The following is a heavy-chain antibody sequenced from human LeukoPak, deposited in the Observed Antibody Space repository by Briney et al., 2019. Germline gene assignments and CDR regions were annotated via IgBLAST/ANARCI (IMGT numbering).Heavy chain of an antibody. CDR1: GGSISSSSYS. V-gene: IGHV4-39*01. D-gene: IGHD3-3*01. CDR3: ARHVGLRFLEWLPTGYNWFDP. J-gene: IGHJ5*02. Sequence: EPSETLSLTCTVSGGSISSSSYSWGWIRQPPGKGLEWIGSIYYSGSTYYNPSLKSRVTISVDTSKNQFSLKLSSVTAADTAVYYCARHVGLRFLEWLPTGYNWFDPWGQGTLVTVSS. CDR2: IYYSGST.